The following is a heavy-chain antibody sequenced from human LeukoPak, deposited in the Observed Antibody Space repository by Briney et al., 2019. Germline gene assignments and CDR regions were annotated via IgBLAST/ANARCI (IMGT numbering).Heavy chain of an antibody. CDR3: AKGLVGATRVEIGRDY. Sequence: GGSLRLSCAASGFTFSSYAMSWVRQAPGKGLEWVSAISGSGGSTYYADSVKGRFTVSRDNSKNTLYLQMNSLRAEDTAVYYCAKGLVGATRVEIGRDYWGQGTLVTVSS. D-gene: IGHD1-26*01. J-gene: IGHJ4*02. CDR1: GFTFSSYA. V-gene: IGHV3-23*01. CDR2: ISGSGGST.